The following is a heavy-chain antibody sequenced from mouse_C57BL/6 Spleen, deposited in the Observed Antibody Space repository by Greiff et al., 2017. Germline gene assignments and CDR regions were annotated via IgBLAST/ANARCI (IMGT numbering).Heavy chain of an antibody. V-gene: IGHV14-2*01. Sequence: EVQVVESGAELVKPGASVKLSCTASGFNIKDYYMHWVKQRTEQGLEWIGRIDPEDGETKYAPKFQGKATITADTSSNTAYLQLSSLTSEDTAVYYCASLYYGSSYDYFDYWGQGTTLTVSS. J-gene: IGHJ2*01. CDR3: ASLYYGSSYDYFDY. D-gene: IGHD1-1*01. CDR2: IDPEDGET. CDR1: GFNIKDYY.